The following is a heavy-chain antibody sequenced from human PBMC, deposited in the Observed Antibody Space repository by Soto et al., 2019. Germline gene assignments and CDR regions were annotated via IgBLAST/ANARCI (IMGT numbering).Heavy chain of an antibody. CDR3: ARVPADTTTRDY. CDR1: GYTFTTYD. Sequence: QVQLVQSGAEVKKPGASVKVSCKASGYTFTTYDINWVRQASGQGLEWMGWMNPNSGDTGYAQTFQGRVTMTGNTSISTAYMELSSLTSDDTAVYYCARVPADTTTRDYWGQGTLVTVSS. J-gene: IGHJ4*02. D-gene: IGHD2-2*01. CDR2: MNPNSGDT. V-gene: IGHV1-8*01.